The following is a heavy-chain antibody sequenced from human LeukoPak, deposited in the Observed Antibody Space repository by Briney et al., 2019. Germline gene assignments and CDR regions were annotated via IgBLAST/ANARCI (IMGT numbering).Heavy chain of an antibody. CDR1: GGSISSHVYY. CDR3: ARDPSLQFGEPYFDS. V-gene: IGHV4-61*02. CDR2: IYPTGDT. Sequence: SETLSLTCIVSGGSISSHVYYWNWIRQPAGKGLEWIGRIYPTGDTNYSPSLESRVAMSVDTSKNQFTLTLSSVTAADTAVYYCARDPSLQFGEPYFDSWGQGTLVTVSS. D-gene: IGHD3-10*01. J-gene: IGHJ4*02.